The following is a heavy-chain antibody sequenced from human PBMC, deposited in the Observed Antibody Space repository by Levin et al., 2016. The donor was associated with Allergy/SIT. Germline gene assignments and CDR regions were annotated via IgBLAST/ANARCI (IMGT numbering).Heavy chain of an antibody. J-gene: IGHJ3*02. D-gene: IGHD2/OR15-2a*01. CDR1: GYTFSGFY. CDR3: APGGLVSVPFAALDRDAFDI. CDR2: INPNNGAT. Sequence: ASVKVSCKASGYTFSGFYMHWVRQAPGQGLEWMGWINPNNGATNYAQKFQGRVTMTRDTSISTAYMELSGLRSDDTAMYYCAPGGLVSVPFAALDRDAFDIWGQGTLVTVSS. V-gene: IGHV1-2*02.